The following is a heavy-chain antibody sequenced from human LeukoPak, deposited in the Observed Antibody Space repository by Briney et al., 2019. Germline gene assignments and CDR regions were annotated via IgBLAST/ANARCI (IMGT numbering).Heavy chain of an antibody. Sequence: GGSLRLSCAASGFTFNDYYMGWIRQAPGKGLEWVSYISSGGRTIYCADSVNGRFTMSRDNAKNSLYLQMNSLRAEDTAVYYCARPVVAATTPDTFDIWGQGTLVTVSS. CDR3: ARPVVAATTPDTFDI. CDR1: GFTFNDYY. J-gene: IGHJ4*02. CDR2: ISSGGRTI. V-gene: IGHV3-11*04. D-gene: IGHD2-15*01.